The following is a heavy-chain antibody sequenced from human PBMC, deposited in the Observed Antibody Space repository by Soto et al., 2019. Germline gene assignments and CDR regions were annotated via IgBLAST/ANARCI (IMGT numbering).Heavy chain of an antibody. CDR3: ARDWGIVGARRDAFDI. V-gene: IGHV1-18*01. Sequence: ASVTVSCKASGYTFTSYGISWVRQAPGQGLEWMGWISAYNGNTNYAQKLQGRVTMTTDTSTSTAYMELRSLRSDDTAVYYCARDWGIVGARRDAFDIWGQGTMVTVSS. J-gene: IGHJ3*02. D-gene: IGHD1-26*01. CDR1: GYTFTSYG. CDR2: ISAYNGNT.